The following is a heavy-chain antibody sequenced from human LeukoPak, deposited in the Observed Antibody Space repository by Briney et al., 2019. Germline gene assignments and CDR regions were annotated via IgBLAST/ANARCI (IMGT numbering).Heavy chain of an antibody. CDR2: ISGSGDST. J-gene: IGHJ4*02. D-gene: IGHD1-7*01. CDR3: AKEGKTRNWNYYQAKPVY. Sequence: GGTLRLSCAASGFTFRSYGMTWVRQAPGKGLEWVSAISGSGDSTYYADSVEGRFTISRDNSKYTLYLQMNSLRAEDTAVYYCAKEGKTRNWNYYQAKPVYWGQGTLVTVSS. CDR1: GFTFRSYG. V-gene: IGHV3-23*01.